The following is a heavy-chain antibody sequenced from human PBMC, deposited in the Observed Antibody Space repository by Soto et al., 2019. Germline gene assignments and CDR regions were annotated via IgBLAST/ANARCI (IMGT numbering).Heavy chain of an antibody. CDR1: GGTFRSYT. D-gene: IGHD2-2*01. J-gene: IGHJ4*02. V-gene: IGHV1-69*02. CDR2: IIPILCIA. CDR3: AGSCRSTSCKDY. Sequence: QVQLVQSGAEVKKPGSSVKVSCKASGGTFRSYTISWVRQATGQGLEWMGRIIPILCIANYAQKFQGRVTITADKSTSTAYMELSSLRSEDTAVYYCAGSCRSTSCKDYWGQGTLVTVSS.